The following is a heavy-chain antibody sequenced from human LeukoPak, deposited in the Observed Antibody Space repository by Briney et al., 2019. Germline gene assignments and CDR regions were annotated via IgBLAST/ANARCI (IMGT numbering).Heavy chain of an antibody. Sequence: PGGSLRLSCAASGFTFRNYWMSWVRQVPGTGLEWVANIKQDGSDRNYVTSVRGRFTISRDNAESSLYLQMNSLGAEDTAVYYCVRNLAVAGTCFDSWGQGTLVTVSS. V-gene: IGHV3-7*03. D-gene: IGHD6-19*01. J-gene: IGHJ4*02. CDR2: IKQDGSDR. CDR1: GFTFRNYW. CDR3: VRNLAVAGTCFDS.